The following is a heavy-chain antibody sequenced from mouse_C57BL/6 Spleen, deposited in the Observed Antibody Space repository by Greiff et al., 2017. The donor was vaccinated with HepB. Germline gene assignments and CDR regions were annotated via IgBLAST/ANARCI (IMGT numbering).Heavy chain of an antibody. J-gene: IGHJ4*01. CDR2: ISYDGSN. Sequence: EVKLMESGPGLVKPSQSLSLTCSVTGYSITSGYYWNWIRQFPGNKLEWMGYISYDGSNNYNPSLKNRISITRDTSKNQFFLKLNSVTTEDTATYYCARNWDGENAMDYWGQGTSVTVSS. CDR3: ARNWDGENAMDY. V-gene: IGHV3-6*01. D-gene: IGHD4-1*01. CDR1: GYSITSGYY.